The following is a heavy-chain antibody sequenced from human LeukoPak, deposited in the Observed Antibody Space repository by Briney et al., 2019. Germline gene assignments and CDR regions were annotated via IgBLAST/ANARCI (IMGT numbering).Heavy chain of an antibody. V-gene: IGHV3-15*01. Sequence: GGSLRLSCAASGFTFSNAWMSWVRQAPGKGLEWVGRIKSKTDGGTTDYAAPVKGRFTISRDDSKNTLYLQMNSLETEDTAVYYCTTLHYYGSGSYPYYYGMDVWGQGTTVTVSS. CDR3: TTLHYYGSGSYPYYYGMDV. J-gene: IGHJ6*02. D-gene: IGHD3-10*01. CDR2: IKSKTDGGTT. CDR1: GFTFSNAW.